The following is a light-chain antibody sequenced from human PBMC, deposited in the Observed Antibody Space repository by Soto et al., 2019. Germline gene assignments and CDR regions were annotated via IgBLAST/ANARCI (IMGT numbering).Light chain of an antibody. CDR1: NSNIGSHT. CDR3: AAWDESLNGYV. Sequence: QSVLTQPPSASGTPGQRVTISCSGSNSNIGSHTVNWYQQLPGTAPKLLIYNNNQRPSGVPDRFSGSKSGTSASLAISGLQYEDEADYYCAAWDESLNGYVFGTGTKVTVL. V-gene: IGLV1-44*01. J-gene: IGLJ1*01. CDR2: NNN.